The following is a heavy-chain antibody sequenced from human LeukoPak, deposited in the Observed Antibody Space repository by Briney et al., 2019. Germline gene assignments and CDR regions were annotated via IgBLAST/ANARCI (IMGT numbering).Heavy chain of an antibody. CDR3: ARRGGGDYNYFDY. J-gene: IGHJ4*02. CDR1: GYSFISYW. Sequence: GESLKISCEGSGYSFISYWIVWVRQMPGKGLEWMGIINPGDSDTRYSPFFQGQVTISADKSISTAYLQWNSLKASDTAMYYCARRGGGDYNYFDYWGQGALVTVSS. V-gene: IGHV5-51*01. CDR2: INPGDSDT. D-gene: IGHD4-17*01.